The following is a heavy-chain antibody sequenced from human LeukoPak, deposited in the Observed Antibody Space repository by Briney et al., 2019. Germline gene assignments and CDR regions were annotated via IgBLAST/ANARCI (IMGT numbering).Heavy chain of an antibody. CDR2: ISSSGVYI. CDR3: ARSILVLPAALFDH. J-gene: IGHJ4*02. V-gene: IGHV3-21*01. Sequence: PGGSLRLSCAASGYSFSTYSMSWVRQASGKGLEWVASISSSGVYIYYADSVQGRFSISRDNGKNFLYLQMNSLRADDTAVYYCARSILVLPAALFDHWGQGALVSVSP. CDR1: GYSFSTYS. D-gene: IGHD2-2*01.